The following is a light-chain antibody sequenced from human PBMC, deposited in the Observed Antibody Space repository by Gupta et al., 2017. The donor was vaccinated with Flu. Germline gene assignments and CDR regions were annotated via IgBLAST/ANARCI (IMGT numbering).Light chain of an antibody. CDR3: AAWDDSLNGYV. CDR2: FNY. V-gene: IGLV1-44*01. CDR1: RSNIGTNA. J-gene: IGLJ1*01. Sequence: QSVLTQPPSTSGTPGQRVTISCSGGRSNIGTNAVNWYRQFPGTAPQLLMYFNYVRPSGVPDRFSGSKSGTSASLAVSGLQSEDEADYYCAAWDDSLNGYVFGTGTTVTVL.